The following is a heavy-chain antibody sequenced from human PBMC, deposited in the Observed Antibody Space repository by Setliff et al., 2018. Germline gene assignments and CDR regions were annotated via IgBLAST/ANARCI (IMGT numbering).Heavy chain of an antibody. CDR3: ASLPYYDSSGYSLSYY. Sequence: SETLSLTCAVYGGSFNGYFWSWIRQPPWKGLEWIGEISHSRSISYNPSLKSRVTISVDTSKNQFSLKLSSVTAADTAVYYCASLPYYDSSGYSLSYYWGQGTLVTVSS. CDR1: GGSFNGYF. D-gene: IGHD3-22*01. V-gene: IGHV4-34*01. J-gene: IGHJ4*02. CDR2: ISHSRSI.